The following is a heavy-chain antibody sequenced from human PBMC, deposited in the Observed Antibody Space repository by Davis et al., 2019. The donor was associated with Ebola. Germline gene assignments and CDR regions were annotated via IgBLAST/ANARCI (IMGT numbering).Heavy chain of an antibody. J-gene: IGHJ4*02. CDR2: ISGNGDIT. V-gene: IGHV3-23*01. CDR3: AAYYYGSGSDGY. Sequence: GGSLRLSCAASGFTFSNYAMSWVRQAPGKGLEWVSVISGNGDITNYADSVKGRFIISRDNGKKSLYLQMNSLRAEDTAVYYCAAYYYGSGSDGYWGQGTLVTVSS. D-gene: IGHD3-10*01. CDR1: GFTFSNYA.